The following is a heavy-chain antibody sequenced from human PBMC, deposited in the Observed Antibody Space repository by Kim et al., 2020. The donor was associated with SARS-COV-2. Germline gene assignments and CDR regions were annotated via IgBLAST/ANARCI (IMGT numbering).Heavy chain of an antibody. D-gene: IGHD6-13*01. CDR1: GFTFSNAW. CDR2: IKSKTDGGTT. Sequence: GGSLRLSCAASGFTFSNAWMSWVRQAPGKGLEWVGRIKSKTDGGTTDYAAPVKGRFTISRDDSKNTLYLQMNSLKTEDTAVYYCTTEGSSWYLAPYYGMDVWGQGTTVTVSS. V-gene: IGHV3-15*01. J-gene: IGHJ6*02. CDR3: TTEGSSWYLAPYYGMDV.